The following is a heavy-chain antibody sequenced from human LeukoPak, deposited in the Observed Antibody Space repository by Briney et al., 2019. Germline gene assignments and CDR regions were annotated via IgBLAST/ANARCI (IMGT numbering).Heavy chain of an antibody. CDR3: ARDSWDDVSFDY. Sequence: ASVKVSCKASGYTFTSYYMHWVGQAPGQGLEGMGIINPSGGSTSYAQKFQGRVTMTRDTSTSTVYMELSSLRSEDTAVYYCARDSWDDVSFDYWGQGTLVTVSS. CDR2: INPSGGST. CDR1: GYTFTSYY. V-gene: IGHV1-46*01. D-gene: IGHD1-1*01. J-gene: IGHJ4*02.